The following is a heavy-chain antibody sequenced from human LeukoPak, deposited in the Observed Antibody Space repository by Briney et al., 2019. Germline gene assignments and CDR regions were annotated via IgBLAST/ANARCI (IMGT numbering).Heavy chain of an antibody. D-gene: IGHD6-19*01. CDR2: ISYDGKFA. CDR1: GFTFSRNA. V-gene: IGHV3-30*03. CDR3: ATLRSDSSGWYYFDY. J-gene: IGHJ4*02. Sequence: GGSLRLSCAASGFTFSRNAMHWVRQAPGKGLEWVAVISYDGKFAYYEDSVKGRFTISRDNSKDTLSLQMNSLSTEDTAVYYCATLRSDSSGWYYFDYWGQGTLVTVSS.